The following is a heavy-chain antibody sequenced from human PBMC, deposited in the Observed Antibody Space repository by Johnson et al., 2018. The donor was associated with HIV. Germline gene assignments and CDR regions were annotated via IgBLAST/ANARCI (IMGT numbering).Heavy chain of an antibody. CDR3: AKTTRGNWGSCFDI. J-gene: IGHJ3*02. CDR2: ISYDGSNK. V-gene: IGHV3-30*18. Sequence: QVQLVESGGGLVKPGRSLRLSCAASGFTFSSYGMHWVRQAPGKGLAWVAVISYDGSNKYYADSVTGRFTISRDNAKNSLYLQLNRLRAEDTSLYYCAKTTRGNWGSCFDIWGRGTMVTVSS. D-gene: IGHD7-27*01. CDR1: GFTFSSYG.